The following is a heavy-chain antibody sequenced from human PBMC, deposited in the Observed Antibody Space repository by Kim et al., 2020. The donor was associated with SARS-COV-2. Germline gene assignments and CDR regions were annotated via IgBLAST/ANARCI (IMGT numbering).Heavy chain of an antibody. D-gene: IGHD2-2*01. Sequence: SVKVSCKASGGTFSSYAINWVRQAPGQGLEWMGRIIPILGIANYAQKFQGRVTITADKSTSTAYMELSSLRSEDTAVYYFARVSGYCSSTSCYAGYYYY. CDR2: IIPILGIA. CDR1: GGTFSSYA. CDR3: ARVSGYCSSTSCYAGYYYY. V-gene: IGHV1-69*04. J-gene: IGHJ6*01.